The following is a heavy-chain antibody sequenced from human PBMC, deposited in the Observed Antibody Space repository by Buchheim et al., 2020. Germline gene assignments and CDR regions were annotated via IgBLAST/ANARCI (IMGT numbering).Heavy chain of an antibody. CDR2: IVPIFGTA. Sequence: QVQLVQSGAEVKKPGSSVKVSCKASGDSFSNYGINWVRQAPGHGPEWMGGIVPIFGTAHYAQKFQGRVTITADEATSTVYMELSSLRSEDTATYYCARGPGSSTYYYFYWGQGT. D-gene: IGHD2-2*01. J-gene: IGHJ4*02. V-gene: IGHV1-69*01. CDR3: ARGPGSSTYYYFY. CDR1: GDSFSNYG.